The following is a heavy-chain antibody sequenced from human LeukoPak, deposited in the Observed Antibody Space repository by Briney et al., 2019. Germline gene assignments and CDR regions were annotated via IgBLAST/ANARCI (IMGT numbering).Heavy chain of an antibody. D-gene: IGHD4-23*01. V-gene: IGHV3-30*02. Sequence: GGSLRLSCATSGFTFSSYGMHWVRQAPGKGPEWVAFIRYDGINKYYADSVKGRFTISRDNSKNTLYLQMNSLKVEDTALYYCAKFSPYGGNSYWGQGTLVTVSS. CDR1: GFTFSSYG. J-gene: IGHJ1*01. CDR2: IRYDGINK. CDR3: AKFSPYGGNSY.